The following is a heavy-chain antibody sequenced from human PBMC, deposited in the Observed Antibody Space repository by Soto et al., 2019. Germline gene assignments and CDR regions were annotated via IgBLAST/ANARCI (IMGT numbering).Heavy chain of an antibody. V-gene: IGHV1-18*01. CDR2: ISGYSGNT. J-gene: IGHJ5*02. Sequence: ASVKVSCKASGYTFTSYGVTWVRQAPGQGLEWMGWISGYSGNTDYPQRLQGRVTMTTDTSTSTAYMELRNLRSDDTAVYYCARGNTTWNPDFFGPWGQGTLVTVPQ. D-gene: IGHD1-1*01. CDR3: ARGNTTWNPDFFGP. CDR1: GYTFTSYG.